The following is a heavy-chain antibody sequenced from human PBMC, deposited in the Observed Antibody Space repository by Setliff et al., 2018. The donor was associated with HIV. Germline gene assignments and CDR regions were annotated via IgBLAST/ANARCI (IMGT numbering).Heavy chain of an antibody. CDR1: GGSISNYY. CDR2: THASGTT. V-gene: IGHV4-4*07. Sequence: VSGGSISNYYWSWIRQSPGKGLEWIGRTHASGTTQCEPSLKNRCSMSIDTSKNQFSLKLSSVTAADTAVYYCARQTATGTSATFDSWGQGSLVTVSS. D-gene: IGHD2-15*01. J-gene: IGHJ4*02. CDR3: ARQTATGTSATFDS.